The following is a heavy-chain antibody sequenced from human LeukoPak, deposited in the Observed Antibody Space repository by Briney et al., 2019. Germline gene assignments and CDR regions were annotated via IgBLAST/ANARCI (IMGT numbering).Heavy chain of an antibody. D-gene: IGHD6-19*01. Sequence: GASVKVSCKASGYIFTGTYIHCVRQAPGQGFEWMGWINPDSGGTHYAQKFQARVTMTRDTSIGTAYMQLSRLTSDDTAVYYCSREGAVGGDIWGQGTLVTVSS. J-gene: IGHJ4*02. CDR1: GYIFTGTY. V-gene: IGHV1-2*02. CDR3: SREGAVGGDI. CDR2: INPDSGGT.